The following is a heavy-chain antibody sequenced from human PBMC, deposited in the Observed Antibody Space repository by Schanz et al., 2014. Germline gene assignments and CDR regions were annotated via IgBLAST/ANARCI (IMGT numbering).Heavy chain of an antibody. J-gene: IGHJ5*02. V-gene: IGHV4-34*01. Sequence: QVQLQQWGAGLLKPSETLSLTCAVYGGPFSGYFWSWIRQSPGKGLQWIGGLYFGGSTYSNPSLESRVTMSIDMSKNQVSLKVTSVSAADTAIYYCAIIGGPGTYHLDPWGQGTLVTVSS. CDR1: GGPFSGYF. D-gene: IGHD3-10*01. CDR3: AIIGGPGTYHLDP. CDR2: LYFGGST.